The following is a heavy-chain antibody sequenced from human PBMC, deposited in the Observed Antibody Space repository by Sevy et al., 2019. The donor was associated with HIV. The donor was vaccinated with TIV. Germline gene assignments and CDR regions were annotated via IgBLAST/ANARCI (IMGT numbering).Heavy chain of an antibody. CDR1: GFTFSSSA. J-gene: IGHJ4*02. D-gene: IGHD2-21*02. V-gene: IGHV3-23*01. CDR3: AKDRYTAHDVWGDWGY. CDR2: ISGSGSST. Sequence: GGSLRLSCAASGFTFSSSAMTWVRQAPGKGLEWVSSISGSGSSTYYADSVKGRFTSSRDNSKNTLYLQMNSLRVEDTAVYYCAKDRYTAHDVWGDWGYWGQGTVVTVSS.